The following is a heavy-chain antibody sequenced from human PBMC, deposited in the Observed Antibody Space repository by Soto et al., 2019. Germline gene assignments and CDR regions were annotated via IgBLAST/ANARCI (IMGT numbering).Heavy chain of an antibody. CDR2: VSGGSGVT. Sequence: EVQLLESGGGLVQPGGSLRLSCAVSGFSFSTYGVTWVRQAPGKGLEWVSGVSGGSGVTHYADSVMGRFTITGDNSKNTVYLHMNSLRVEDTAVYYCAKWNGDGDYWGQGTLVTVSS. D-gene: IGHD1-1*01. CDR1: GFSFSTYG. J-gene: IGHJ4*02. V-gene: IGHV3-23*01. CDR3: AKWNGDGDY.